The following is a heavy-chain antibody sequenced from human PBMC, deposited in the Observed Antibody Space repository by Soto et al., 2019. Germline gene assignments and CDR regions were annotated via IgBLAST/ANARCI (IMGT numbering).Heavy chain of an antibody. Sequence: EVHLLESGGGLVQPGGSLRLSCAACGFTFGTYAMSWVRQAPGKGLEWVSSISGSGDSTYYADSVKGRFTISRDNSKNTLYLQMNSLRAEDTAVYYCAKDRSVDTRDWFDPWGQGTLVTVSS. CDR1: GFTFGTYA. J-gene: IGHJ5*02. V-gene: IGHV3-23*01. CDR2: ISGSGDST. CDR3: AKDRSVDTRDWFDP. D-gene: IGHD5-18*01.